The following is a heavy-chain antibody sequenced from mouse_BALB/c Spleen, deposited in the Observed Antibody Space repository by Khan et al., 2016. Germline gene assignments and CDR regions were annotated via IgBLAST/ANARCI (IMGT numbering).Heavy chain of an antibody. Sequence: QVQLKASGAELVKAGASVKMSCKASGYTFTSYWMHWVKQRLGQGLEWFAETNPTNGRTYYTEKFKSKATLTVDKSSSTAYMLLSGPTFEDSAVYYCARIKKIVATYFDYWGQGTTLTVSS. V-gene: IGHV1S81*02. CDR2: TNPTNGRT. D-gene: IGHD1-1*01. CDR3: ARIKKIVATYFDY. J-gene: IGHJ2*01. CDR1: GYTFTSYW.